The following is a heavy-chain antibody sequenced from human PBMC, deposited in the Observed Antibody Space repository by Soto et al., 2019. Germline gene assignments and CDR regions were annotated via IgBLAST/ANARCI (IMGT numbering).Heavy chain of an antibody. CDR2: INPNSGGT. Sequence: ASVKISCKASGYTFTDYYIHWVRQAPGQGLEWMGWINPNSGGTNYAQKFQGWVTLTSDTSITTVYMELSRLRSDDTAVYYCARESPRRLGMEVWGQGTKVTVS. CDR1: GYTFTDYY. V-gene: IGHV1-2*04. J-gene: IGHJ6*02. CDR3: ARESPRRLGMEV.